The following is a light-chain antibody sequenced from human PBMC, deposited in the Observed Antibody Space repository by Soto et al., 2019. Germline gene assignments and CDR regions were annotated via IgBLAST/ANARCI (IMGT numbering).Light chain of an antibody. CDR1: QSVSSSY. V-gene: IGKV3-20*01. CDR3: QQYRTS. CDR2: GAS. J-gene: IGKJ4*01. Sequence: EIVLTQSPGTLSLSPGERATLSCRASQSVSSSYLAWYQQKPGQAPRLLIYGASSRATGIPDGFSGSGAGTDFTLTITRLEPEDFAVYYCQQYRTSFGGGTKVEIK.